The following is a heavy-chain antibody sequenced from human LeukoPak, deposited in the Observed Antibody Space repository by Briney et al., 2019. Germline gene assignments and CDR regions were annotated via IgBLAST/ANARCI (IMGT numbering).Heavy chain of an antibody. CDR2: MNPNSGNT. V-gene: IGHV1-8*01. D-gene: IGHD3-22*01. CDR3: ARGFETYYYDSSGYPPPVN. CDR1: GYTFTSYD. Sequence: GESLKISCKASGYTFTSYDINWVRQATGQGLEWMGWMNPNSGNTGYAQKFQGRVTMTRNTSISTAYMELSSLRSEDTAVYYCARGFETYYYDSSGYPPPVNWGQGTLVTVSS. J-gene: IGHJ4*02.